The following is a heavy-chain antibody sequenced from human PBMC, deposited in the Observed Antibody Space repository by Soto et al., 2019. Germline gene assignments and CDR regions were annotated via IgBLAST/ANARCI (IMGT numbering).Heavy chain of an antibody. Sequence: PGESLKISCKASGYSVTSYWIGWVRQMPGKDLEWMGFIYPSDSDTRYSPSFQGQVTISADKSTSTAYVQWSSLKASDTAMYYCASSPGPRYGPLDYWGQGXRVTVYS. CDR3: ASSPGPRYGPLDY. J-gene: IGHJ4*02. CDR1: GYSVTSYW. V-gene: IGHV5-51*01. D-gene: IGHD5-18*01. CDR2: IYPSDSDT.